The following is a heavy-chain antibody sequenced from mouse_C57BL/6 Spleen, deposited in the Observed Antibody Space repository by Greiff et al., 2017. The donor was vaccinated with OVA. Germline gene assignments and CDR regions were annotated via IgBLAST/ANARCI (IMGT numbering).Heavy chain of an antibody. D-gene: IGHD2-2*01. V-gene: IGHV1-80*01. CDR3: AREGLRQAMDY. CDR1: GYAFSSYW. J-gene: IGHJ4*01. CDR2: IYPGDGDT. Sequence: VKLVESGAELVKPGASVKISCKASGYAFSSYWMNWVKQRPGKGLEWIGQIYPGDGDTNYDGKFKGKATLTADKSSSTAYMQLSSLTSEDSAVYFCAREGLRQAMDYWGQGTSVTVSS.